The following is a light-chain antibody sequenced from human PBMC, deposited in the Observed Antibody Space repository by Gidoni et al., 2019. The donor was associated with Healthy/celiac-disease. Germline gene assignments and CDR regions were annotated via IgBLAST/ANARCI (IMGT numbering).Light chain of an antibody. CDR1: QSVRSN. CDR3: QQYNNWPPLT. V-gene: IGKV3-15*01. Sequence: EIVMTQSPATLSVSPGERATLSCRASQSVRSNFAWYQQKPGQAPRLLIYGASTRATGIPARFTGSGSGTDFTLTISSLQSEDFAVYYCQQYNNWPPLTFGQGTRLEIK. CDR2: GAS. J-gene: IGKJ5*01.